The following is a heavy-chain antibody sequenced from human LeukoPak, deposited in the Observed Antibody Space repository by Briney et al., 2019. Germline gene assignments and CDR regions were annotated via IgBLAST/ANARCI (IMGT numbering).Heavy chain of an antibody. D-gene: IGHD6-19*01. CDR3: ARGTLVAGDAFDI. J-gene: IGHJ3*02. Sequence: ASVKVSCKASGYTFTSYGISWVRQATGQGLEWMGWMNPNSGNTGYAQKFQGRVTITRNTSISTAYMELSSLRSEDTAVYYCARGTLVAGDAFDIWGQGTMVTVSS. CDR2: MNPNSGNT. V-gene: IGHV1-8*03. CDR1: GYTFTSYG.